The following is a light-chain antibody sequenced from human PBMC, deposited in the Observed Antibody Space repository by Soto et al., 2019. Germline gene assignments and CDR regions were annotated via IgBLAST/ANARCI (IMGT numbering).Light chain of an antibody. CDR1: QSLVYSDGNTY. V-gene: IGKV2-30*01. CDR3: LRGTHGPWT. CDR2: KVS. J-gene: IGKJ1*01. Sequence: DVVMTQSPLSLPVTLGQPASISCRSSQSLVYSDGNTYLTWFQQRPGQSPRRLIYKVSNRDSGVPDRFSGSGSCTDFTLKISRVEDDDVGVYYCLRGTHGPWTFGQETKVEIK.